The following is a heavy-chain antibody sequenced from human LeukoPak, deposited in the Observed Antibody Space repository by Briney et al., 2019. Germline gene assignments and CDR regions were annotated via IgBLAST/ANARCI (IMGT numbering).Heavy chain of an antibody. CDR3: ARDFKERFGELSSSTYYYYGMDV. J-gene: IGHJ6*02. V-gene: IGHV3-33*01. Sequence: RSLRLSCAASGFTFSSYGMHWVRQAPGKGLEWVAVIWYDGSNKYYADSVKGRFTISRDNSKNTLYLQMNSLRAEDTAVYYCARDFKERFGELSSSTYYYYGMDVWGQGTTVTVSS. D-gene: IGHD3-10*01. CDR1: GFTFSSYG. CDR2: IWYDGSNK.